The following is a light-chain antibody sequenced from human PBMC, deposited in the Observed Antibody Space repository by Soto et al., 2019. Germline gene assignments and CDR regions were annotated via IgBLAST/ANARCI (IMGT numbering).Light chain of an antibody. J-gene: IGKJ2*01. CDR2: GAS. CDR3: QQYNNWPPHT. CDR1: QSVGSN. V-gene: IGKV3-15*01. Sequence: ETVMTQSPATLSVSPGEGATLSCRASQSVGSNLAWYQQRPGQAPRLLIYGASTRATGIPARFSGSGSGTEFTLTISGLQSEDFALYYCQQYNNWPPHTFGQGTKLEIK.